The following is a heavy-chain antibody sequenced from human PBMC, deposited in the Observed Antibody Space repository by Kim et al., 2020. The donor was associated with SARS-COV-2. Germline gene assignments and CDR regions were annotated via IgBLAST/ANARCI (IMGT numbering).Heavy chain of an antibody. D-gene: IGHD3-22*01. J-gene: IGHJ3*02. Sequence: SETLSLTCTVSGGSISSSSYYWGWIRQPPGKGLEWIGSIYYSGSTYYNPSLKSRVTISVDTSKNQFSLKLSSVTAADTAVYYCARHRDCSGGSCYSGDAYYYDSSGYYYGFRNAFDIWGQGTMVTVSS. CDR1: GGSISSSSYY. V-gene: IGHV4-39*01. CDR2: IYYSGST. CDR3: ARHRDCSGGSCYSGDAYYYDSSGYYYGFRNAFDI.